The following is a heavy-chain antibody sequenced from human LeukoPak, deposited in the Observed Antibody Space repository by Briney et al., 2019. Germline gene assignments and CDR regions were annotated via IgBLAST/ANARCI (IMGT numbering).Heavy chain of an antibody. D-gene: IGHD2/OR15-2a*01. CDR3: ARDEREYSDYGMGV. CDR1: GFSFGDYG. CDR2: IRRETNGGTT. J-gene: IGHJ6*02. Sequence: PGGSLRLSCTASGFSFGDYGLNWVRQAPGKGLEWVSFIRRETNGGTTEYAASVKGRFSMSRDDSKSIAYLQMNSLKAEDTAVYFCARDEREYSDYGMGVWGQGTTVIVSS. V-gene: IGHV3-49*04.